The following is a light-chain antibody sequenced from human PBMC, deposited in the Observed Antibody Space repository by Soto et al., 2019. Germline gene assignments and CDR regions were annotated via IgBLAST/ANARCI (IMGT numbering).Light chain of an antibody. CDR1: QSISSY. Sequence: DIQMTQSPSSLSASVVERVTITCRASQSISSYLNWYQQKPGKAPKLLIYAASSLQSGVPSRFSGSGSGTDFTLTISSLQPEDFATYYCQQSYSTPRTFGQGTKLEIK. CDR3: QQSYSTPRT. V-gene: IGKV1-39*01. CDR2: AAS. J-gene: IGKJ2*01.